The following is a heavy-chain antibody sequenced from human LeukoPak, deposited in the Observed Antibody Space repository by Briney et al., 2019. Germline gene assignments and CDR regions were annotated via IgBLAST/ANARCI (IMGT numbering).Heavy chain of an antibody. Sequence: GGSLRLSCAASGITFSSHAMSWVRQAPGKGLEWVSLISGSGGHTYYGDSVKGRFTISRDNSTNRLYLQMNSLRAEDTAVYYCAKGPSKLGYCSGGSCYSGDYWGQGTLVTVSS. J-gene: IGHJ4*02. CDR3: AKGPSKLGYCSGGSCYSGDY. V-gene: IGHV3-23*01. CDR2: ISGSGGHT. D-gene: IGHD2-15*01. CDR1: GITFSSHA.